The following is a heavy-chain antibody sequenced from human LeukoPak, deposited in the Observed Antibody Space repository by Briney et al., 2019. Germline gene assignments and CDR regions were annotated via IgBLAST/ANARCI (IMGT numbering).Heavy chain of an antibody. D-gene: IGHD5-12*01. Sequence: SETLSLTCAVYGGSFSGYYWSWIRQPPGKGLEWIGEINHSGSTNYNPSLKSRVTISVDKSKDQFSLKLSSVTAADTAVYYCARDGEWLDAFDIWGQGTMVTVSS. V-gene: IGHV4-34*01. CDR2: INHSGST. J-gene: IGHJ3*02. CDR3: ARDGEWLDAFDI. CDR1: GGSFSGYY.